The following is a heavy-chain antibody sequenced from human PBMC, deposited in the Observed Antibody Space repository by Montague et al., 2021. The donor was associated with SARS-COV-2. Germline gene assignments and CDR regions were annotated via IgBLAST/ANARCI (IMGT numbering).Heavy chain of an antibody. V-gene: IGHV3-30-3*01. J-gene: IGHJ4*02. CDR3: ARGEYDILTGYSSLANSYFDY. Sequence: SLRLSCAASGFTFSSYAMHWVRQAPGKGLEWVAVISYDGSNKYYADSVKGRFTISRDNSKNTLYLQMNSLRAEDTAGYYCARGEYDILTGYSSLANSYFDYWGQGTLVTVSS. CDR1: GFTFSSYA. CDR2: ISYDGSNK. D-gene: IGHD3-9*01.